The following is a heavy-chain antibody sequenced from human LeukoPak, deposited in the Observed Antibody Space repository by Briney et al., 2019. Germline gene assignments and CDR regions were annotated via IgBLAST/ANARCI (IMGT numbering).Heavy chain of an antibody. CDR1: GGSITSDY. J-gene: IGHJ4*02. CDR3: ARVASVGATRALDC. V-gene: IGHV4-59*01. D-gene: IGHD1-26*01. Sequence: PSETLSLTCTVSGGSITSDYWSWIRQPPGKGLESIGYIYYSGSTNYNPSLKSRVTISVDTSKNQFSLKLSSVTAADTAVYYCARVASVGATRALDCWGQGTLVTVSS. CDR2: IYYSGST.